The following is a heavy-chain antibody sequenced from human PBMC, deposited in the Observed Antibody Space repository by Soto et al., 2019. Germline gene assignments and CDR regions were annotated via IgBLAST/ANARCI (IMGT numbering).Heavy chain of an antibody. Sequence: ESLKISCKGSGYSFTSYWISWVRQMPGKGLEWMGRIDPSDSYTNYSPSFQGHVTISADKSISTAYLQWSSLKASDTAMYYCAKYCSGGSCHGYYGMDVWGQGTTVTVSS. CDR3: AKYCSGGSCHGYYGMDV. CDR1: GYSFTSYW. CDR2: IDPSDSYT. V-gene: IGHV5-10-1*01. D-gene: IGHD2-15*01. J-gene: IGHJ6*02.